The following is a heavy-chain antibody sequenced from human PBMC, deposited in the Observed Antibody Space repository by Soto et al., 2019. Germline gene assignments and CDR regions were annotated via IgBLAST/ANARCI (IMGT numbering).Heavy chain of an antibody. CDR3: ARRAETNGWNGFGADKYYFDF. D-gene: IGHD1-1*01. Sequence: SVKVSCKASGYTFTSYDIYWVRQATVQGLEWMGWMNPNTGNSGYAQKFQGRVTMASDTSISTAHMELSSLRSEDTAVYYCARRAETNGWNGFGADKYYFDFWGQGTLVTVSS. V-gene: IGHV1-8*01. J-gene: IGHJ4*02. CDR2: MNPNTGNS. CDR1: GYTFTSYD.